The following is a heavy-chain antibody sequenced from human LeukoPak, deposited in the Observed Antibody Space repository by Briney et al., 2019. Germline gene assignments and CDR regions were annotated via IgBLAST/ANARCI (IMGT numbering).Heavy chain of an antibody. CDR1: GFTFSGSA. J-gene: IGHJ6*02. V-gene: IGHV3-73*01. CDR3: PRHVARYCSGGSCETGLYGMAV. CDR2: IRSKANSYAT. Sequence: GGSLRLSCAASGFTFSGSAMHWVRQASGKGLEWVGRIRSKANSYATAYAASVKGRFTISSDDSKNTAYLQMNSLKTEDPAVYYCPRHVARYCSGGSCETGLYGMAVWGQGTTVTVSS. D-gene: IGHD2-15*01.